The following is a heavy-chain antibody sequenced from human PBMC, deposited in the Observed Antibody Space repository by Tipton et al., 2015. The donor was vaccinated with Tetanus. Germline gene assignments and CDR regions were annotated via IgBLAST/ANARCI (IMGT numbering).Heavy chain of an antibody. J-gene: IGHJ4*02. CDR1: GFTFSSYA. V-gene: IGHV3-23*01. CDR3: AKDLHDSSGSDFDY. D-gene: IGHD3-22*01. Sequence: SLRLSRAASGFTFSSYAMSWVRQAPGKGLEWVSAISGSGGSTYYADSVKGRLTISRDNSKNTLYLQMNSLRAEDTAVYYCAKDLHDSSGSDFDYWGQGTLVTVSS. CDR2: ISGSGGST.